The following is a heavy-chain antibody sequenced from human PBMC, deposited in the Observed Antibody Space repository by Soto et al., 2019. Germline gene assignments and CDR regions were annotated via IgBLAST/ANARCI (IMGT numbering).Heavy chain of an antibody. J-gene: IGHJ6*02. V-gene: IGHV1-2*04. Sequence: WASVKVSCKASGYSFTDYHINWVRQAPGQGLEWLGRINPKSGGTSTAQKFQGWVTMTRDRSISTVYMELTRLRSDDTAVYFCARGHSTDCSNGVCSFFYNHEMDVWGQGTTVTVSS. CDR1: GYSFTDYH. D-gene: IGHD2-8*01. CDR2: INPKSGGT. CDR3: ARGHSTDCSNGVCSFFYNHEMDV.